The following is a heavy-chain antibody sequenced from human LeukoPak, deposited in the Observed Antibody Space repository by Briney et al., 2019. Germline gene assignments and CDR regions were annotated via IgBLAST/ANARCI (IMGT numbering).Heavy chain of an antibody. Sequence: GGSLRLSCAASGFSFSSYAMSWVRQAPGKGLEWVSAISGSGGSTYYADSVKRRFTISGDKSANTVYLQMNSLRVDDTAMYYCAHSYDFDSSGYHRPTAIWGQGTQVTVSS. CDR3: AHSYDFDSSGYHRPTAI. J-gene: IGHJ4*02. CDR2: ISGSGGST. D-gene: IGHD3-22*01. V-gene: IGHV3-23*01. CDR1: GFSFSSYA.